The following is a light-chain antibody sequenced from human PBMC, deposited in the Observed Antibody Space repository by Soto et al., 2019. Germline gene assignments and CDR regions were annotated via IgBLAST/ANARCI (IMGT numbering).Light chain of an antibody. CDR1: QSVSMW. CDR3: QQYNTYLTWT. CDR2: DAS. J-gene: IGKJ1*01. Sequence: DTPMTQSPSTLSASVGDRVTITCRASQSVSMWLAWFQQKPGRAPRLLIYDASTLESGVPSRFSGSGSRTEFTLTIDSLQPEDAATYYCQQYNTYLTWTFGQGTKVEIK. V-gene: IGKV1-5*01.